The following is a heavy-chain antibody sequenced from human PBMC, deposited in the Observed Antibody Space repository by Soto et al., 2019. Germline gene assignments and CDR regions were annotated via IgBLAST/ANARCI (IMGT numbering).Heavy chain of an antibody. CDR1: GCSIGCKP. V-gene: IGHV3-53*01. Sequence: WGSLKLCCEVSGCSIGCKPMSGVGQAPWQGLEWVAIIHTVGRTYCADSVQGRVTISRDNSKNTLFLQMKSLRVGESAISISARGPTDDSWGPGILLTVS. J-gene: IGHJ4*02. CDR3: ARGPTDDS. CDR2: IHTVGRT.